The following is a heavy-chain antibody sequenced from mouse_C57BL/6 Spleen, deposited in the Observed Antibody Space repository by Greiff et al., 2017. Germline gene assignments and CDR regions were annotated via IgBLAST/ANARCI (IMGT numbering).Heavy chain of an antibody. CDR1: GYTFTSYW. CDR2: IYPSDSET. V-gene: IGHV1-61*01. CDR3: ARRYYGSSAWYFDV. Sequence: VQLQQPGAELVRPGSSVKLSCKASGYTFTSYWMDWVKQRPGQGLEWIGNIYPSDSETHYNQKFKDKATLTGDKSSSTAYMQLSSLTSEDSAVYYCARRYYGSSAWYFDVWGTGTTVTVSS. J-gene: IGHJ1*03. D-gene: IGHD1-1*01.